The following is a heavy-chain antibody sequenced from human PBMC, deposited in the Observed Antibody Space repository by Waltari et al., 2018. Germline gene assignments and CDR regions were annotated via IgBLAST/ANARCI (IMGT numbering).Heavy chain of an antibody. CDR1: GYSISSGYY. D-gene: IGHD6-19*01. CDR3: ARLESSGWEEIHD. J-gene: IGHJ4*02. V-gene: IGHV4-38-2*01. CDR2: IYHSGST. Sequence: QVQLQESGPVLVKPSETLSLTCAVSGYSISSGYYWGWIRQPPGKGLEWIGSIYHSGSTYYIPSLKSGVTISVDTAKNQFSLKLSAVTAADTAVYYGARLESSGWEEIHDGGQGTLVTVSS.